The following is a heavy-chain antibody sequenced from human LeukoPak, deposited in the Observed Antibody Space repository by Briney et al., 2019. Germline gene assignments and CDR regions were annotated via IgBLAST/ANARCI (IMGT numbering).Heavy chain of an antibody. D-gene: IGHD3-10*01. V-gene: IGHV3-30*02. CDR1: GFTFSSYS. CDR3: AKDPGAKYYFDY. J-gene: IGHJ4*02. CDR2: IRYDGGNK. Sequence: GGSLRLSCAASGFTFSSYSMHWVRLAPGKGLEWVSFIRYDGGNKWYADSVKGRFTASRDNSKNTLYLQMNSLTTEDTAVYYCAKDPGAKYYFDYWGQGTPVTVSS.